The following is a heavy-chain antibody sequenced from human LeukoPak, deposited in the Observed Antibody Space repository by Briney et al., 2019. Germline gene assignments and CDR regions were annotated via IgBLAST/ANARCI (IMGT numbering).Heavy chain of an antibody. Sequence: ASVKVSCKASGYTFTSYDINWVRQGTGQGLEWMGWMNPNSGNTGYAQKFQGRVTITRNTSISTAYMELSSLRSEDTAVYYCAVNYDFWTPVGYWGQGTLVTVSS. D-gene: IGHD3-3*01. CDR1: GYTFTSYD. CDR2: MNPNSGNT. V-gene: IGHV1-8*03. J-gene: IGHJ4*02. CDR3: AVNYDFWTPVGY.